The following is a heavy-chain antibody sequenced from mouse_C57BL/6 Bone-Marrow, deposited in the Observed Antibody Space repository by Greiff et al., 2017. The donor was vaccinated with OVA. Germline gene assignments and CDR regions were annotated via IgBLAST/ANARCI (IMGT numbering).Heavy chain of an antibody. D-gene: IGHD1-1*02. J-gene: IGHJ4*01. Sequence: EVQLEQSGPELVKPGASVKISCKASGYTFTDYYMNWVKQSPGKSLEWIGDINPNNGGTSYNQKFKGKATLTVDKSSSTAYMELRSLTSEDSAVYYCASRLSHYAMDYWGQGTSVTVSS. CDR1: GYTFTDYY. V-gene: IGHV1-26*01. CDR2: INPNNGGT. CDR3: ASRLSHYAMDY.